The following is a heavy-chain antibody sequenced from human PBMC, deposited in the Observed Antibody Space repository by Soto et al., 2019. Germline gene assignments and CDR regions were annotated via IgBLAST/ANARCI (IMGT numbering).Heavy chain of an antibody. D-gene: IGHD5-18*01. CDR3: ALVDTAMALDY. J-gene: IGHJ4*02. V-gene: IGHV2-5*02. CDR1: GFSLSTSGVG. CDR2: IYWDDDK. Sequence: QITLKESGPTLVKPTQTLTLTCTFSGFSLSTSGVGVGWIRQPPGKALEWLALIYWDDDKRYSPSLKSRLTXTXVTSKNQVVLTMTNMDPVDTATYYCALVDTAMALDYWGQGTLVTVSS.